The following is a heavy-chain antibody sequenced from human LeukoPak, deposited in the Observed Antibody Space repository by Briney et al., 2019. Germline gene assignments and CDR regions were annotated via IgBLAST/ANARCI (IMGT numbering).Heavy chain of an antibody. Sequence: GGSLRLSCAASGFTFSNHDRNWVRQAPGRGLEWISYISGSGGTTYYAASVKGLVTTSRNTSKNTLYMQMHSLRVETTADYYAAKGGQNYDFWRFEYWGQGSLVTVSS. D-gene: IGHD3-3*01. CDR1: GFTFSNHD. CDR2: ISGSGGTT. CDR3: AKGGQNYDFWRFEY. V-gene: IGHV3-23*01. J-gene: IGHJ4*02.